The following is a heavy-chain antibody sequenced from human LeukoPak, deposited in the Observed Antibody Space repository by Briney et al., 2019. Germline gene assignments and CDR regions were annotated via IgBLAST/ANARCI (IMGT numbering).Heavy chain of an antibody. Sequence: PGGSLRLSCAASGFTVSSNYMSWVRQAPGKGLEWVSVIYSGGSTYYADSVKGRFTISRDNSKNTLYLQMNSLRAEDTAVYYCARDKNGWRYFDCWGQGTLVTVSS. CDR2: IYSGGST. D-gene: IGHD5-24*01. J-gene: IGHJ4*02. CDR3: ARDKNGWRYFDC. CDR1: GFTVSSNY. V-gene: IGHV3-66*01.